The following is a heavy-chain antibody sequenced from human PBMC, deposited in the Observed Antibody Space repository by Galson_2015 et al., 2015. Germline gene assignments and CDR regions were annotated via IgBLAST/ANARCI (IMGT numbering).Heavy chain of an antibody. V-gene: IGHV4-39*07. CDR1: GGSISGSNSF. CDR2: IYYSGNT. CDR3: AREDAYGALTLDY. Sequence: ETLSLTCTVSGGSISGSNSFWGWIRQPPGKGLEWIGNIYYSGNTYYNPSLKSRVTMSLNTSKNQFSLKLRSVTAADTAVYYCAREDAYGALTLDYWGQGTLVTVSS. D-gene: IGHD4-17*01. J-gene: IGHJ4*02.